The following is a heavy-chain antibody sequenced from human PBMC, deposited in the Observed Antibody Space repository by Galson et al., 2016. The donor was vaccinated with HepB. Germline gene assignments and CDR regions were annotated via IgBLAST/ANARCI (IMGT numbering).Heavy chain of an antibody. J-gene: IGHJ4*02. V-gene: IGHV5-51*01. D-gene: IGHD6-19*01. CDR1: GYSFTSYW. CDR3: ARHSISAWPADFDY. CDR2: IYPGHSDT. Sequence: QSGAEVKKPGESLKTSCKGSGYSFTSYWVGWVRQMPGKGLEWMGIIYPGHSDTRYSPSFQGQVSISADKSISTAYLEWSSLKASDTAMYYCARHSISAWPADFDYWGQGTLVSVSS.